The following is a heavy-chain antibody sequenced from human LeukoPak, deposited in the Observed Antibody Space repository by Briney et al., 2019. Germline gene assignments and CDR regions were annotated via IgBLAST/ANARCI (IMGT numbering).Heavy chain of an antibody. V-gene: IGHV3-30-3*01. CDR2: ISYDGSNK. D-gene: IGHD1-26*01. CDR1: GFTFSSYA. CDR3: ARGIVGATTAFDY. J-gene: IGHJ4*02. Sequence: GGSLRLSCAASGFTFSSYAMHWVRQAPGKGLEWVAVISYDGSNKYYADSVKGRFTISRDNSKNTLYLQMNSLRAEDTAVYYCARGIVGATTAFDYWGQGTLVTVSS.